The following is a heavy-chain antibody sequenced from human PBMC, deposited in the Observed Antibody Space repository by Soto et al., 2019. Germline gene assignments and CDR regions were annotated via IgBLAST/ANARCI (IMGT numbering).Heavy chain of an antibody. J-gene: IGHJ4*02. D-gene: IGHD6-19*01. CDR3: AKAAPNSGWEPPLDY. V-gene: IGHV3-30*18. CDR2: ISYDGSTK. CDR1: GFTFSDYG. Sequence: GGSLRLSCAASGFTFSDYGIHWVRQAPGKGLEWVAVISYDGSTKYSADSVKGRFTISRDNSKNTVYLQMNSLRAEDTAVYYCAKAAPNSGWEPPLDYWGQGTLVTVSS.